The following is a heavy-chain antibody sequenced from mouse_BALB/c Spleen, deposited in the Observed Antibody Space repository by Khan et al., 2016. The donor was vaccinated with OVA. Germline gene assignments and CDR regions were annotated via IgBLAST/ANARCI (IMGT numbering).Heavy chain of an antibody. V-gene: IGHV1-76*01. CDR2: IYPGTDNT. Sequence: VQLQESGAELVRPGASVKLSCKTSGYIFTSYWIHWVKQRSGQGLEWIARIYPGTDNTYYNEKHKDKATLNADKSSSTAYLELSSLKCEDSSVYFCASEDASYYCDYWGQGTTLTVSS. J-gene: IGHJ2*01. CDR3: ASEDASYYCDY. CDR1: GYIFTSYW.